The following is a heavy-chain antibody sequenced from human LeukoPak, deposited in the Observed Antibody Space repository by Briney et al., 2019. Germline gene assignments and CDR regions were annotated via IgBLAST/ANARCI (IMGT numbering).Heavy chain of an antibody. CDR2: IYYSGST. D-gene: IGHD3-22*01. CDR1: GGSTSSGGYY. J-gene: IGHJ3*02. CDR3: AGAYDSSGYVAFDI. Sequence: SETLSLTCTVSGGSTSSGGYYWGWIRQPPGKGLEWIGSIYYSGSTYYNPSLKSRVTISVDTSKNQFSLKLSSVTAADTAVYYCAGAYDSSGYVAFDIWGQGTMVTVSS. V-gene: IGHV4-39*01.